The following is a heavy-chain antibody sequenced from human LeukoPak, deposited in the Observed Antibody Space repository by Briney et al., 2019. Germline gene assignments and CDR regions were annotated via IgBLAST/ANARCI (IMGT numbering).Heavy chain of an antibody. CDR2: ISSSSSYI. V-gene: IGHV3-21*01. CDR1: GFTFSSYS. D-gene: IGHD3-10*01. CDR3: ARQLLVRGANWFDP. Sequence: GGSLRLSCAASGFTFSSYSMNWVRQAPGKGLEWVSSISSSSSYIYYADSVKGRFTISRDNAKNSLYLRMNSLRAEDTAVYYCARQLLVRGANWFDPWGQGTLVTVSS. J-gene: IGHJ5*02.